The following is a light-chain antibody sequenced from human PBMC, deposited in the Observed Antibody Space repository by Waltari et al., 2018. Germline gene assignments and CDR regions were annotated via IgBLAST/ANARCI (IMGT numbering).Light chain of an antibody. V-gene: IGKV1-33*01. CDR3: QQYDNLPLT. CDR1: QDISNY. Sequence: DIQMTQSPSSLSASVGARVTITCQASQDISNYLNWDQQKLGKAPKLLIYHASNLEAGVPSRFSGSGSGTDFTFTINSLQPEDIATYYCQQYDNLPLTFGGGTKVENK. CDR2: HAS. J-gene: IGKJ4*01.